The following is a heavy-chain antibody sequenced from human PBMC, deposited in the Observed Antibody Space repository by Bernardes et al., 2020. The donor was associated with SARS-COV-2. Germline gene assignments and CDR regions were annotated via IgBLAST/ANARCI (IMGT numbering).Heavy chain of an antibody. Sequence: LSLTCTVSGGSISSSSYYWGWVRQAPGKGLEWVSSISPDSDYIYYADSVKGRFTISRDNAKNSLYLQMNSLRDEDTAVYYCAKDGSRDGYPPMDVWGLGTTVTVSS. CDR3: AKDGSRDGYPPMDV. D-gene: IGHD5-12*01. CDR2: ISPDSDYI. J-gene: IGHJ6*02. CDR1: GGSISSSSYY. V-gene: IGHV3-21*06.